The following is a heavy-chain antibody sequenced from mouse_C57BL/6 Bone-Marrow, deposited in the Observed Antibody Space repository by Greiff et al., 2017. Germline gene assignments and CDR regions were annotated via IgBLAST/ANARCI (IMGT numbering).Heavy chain of an antibody. J-gene: IGHJ3*01. CDR3: TTGGSSPTWFAY. CDR1: GFNSKDYY. CDR2: IDPEDGDT. D-gene: IGHD1-1*01. Sequence: VQLQQSGAELVRPGASVKLSCTASGFNSKDYYMHWVKQRPEQGLEWIGRIDPEDGDTEYAPKFQGKATMTADTSSNTAYLQLSSLTSEDTAVYYCTTGGSSPTWFAYWGQGTLVTVSA. V-gene: IGHV14-1*01.